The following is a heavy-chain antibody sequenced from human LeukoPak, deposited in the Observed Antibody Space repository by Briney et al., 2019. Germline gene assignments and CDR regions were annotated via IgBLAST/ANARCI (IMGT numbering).Heavy chain of an antibody. D-gene: IGHD4-17*01. CDR2: IYPGDSDT. CDR3: ASYYGDYSGYFQH. CDR1: GYSFTSYW. V-gene: IGHV5-51*01. J-gene: IGHJ1*01. Sequence: GEALKISCKGSGYSFTSYWIGWVRQMPGKCLEWMGIIYPGDSDTRYRPSFQGQVTISADKSISTAYLQWSSLKASDTAMYYCASYYGDYSGYFQHCGQGTLVTVSS.